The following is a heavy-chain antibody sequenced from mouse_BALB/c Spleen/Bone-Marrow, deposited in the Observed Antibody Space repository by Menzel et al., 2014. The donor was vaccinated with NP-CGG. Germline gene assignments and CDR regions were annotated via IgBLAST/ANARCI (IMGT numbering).Heavy chain of an antibody. CDR1: GYTFTDYH. J-gene: IGHJ3*01. CDR2: INPNNGDT. D-gene: IGHD1-1*01. Sequence: EVKLQESGPEPVKPGASVKMSCKASGYTFTDYHMKWVKQSHGKSLEWIGEINPNNGDTFYNQKYKGKATLTVDKSSSTANMQLNRLTSEDSAVYYCAKRQENYYTWFAYWGQGTLVTVSA. CDR3: AKRQENYYTWFAY. V-gene: IGHV1-18*01.